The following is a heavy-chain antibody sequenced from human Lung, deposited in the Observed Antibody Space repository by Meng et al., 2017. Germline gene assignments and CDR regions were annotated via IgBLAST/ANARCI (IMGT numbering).Heavy chain of an antibody. CDR3: ARDEDISAAGKLFGDY. CDR1: GYNFPDYW. CDR2: INPKSGDT. J-gene: IGHJ4*02. D-gene: IGHD6-13*01. V-gene: IGHV1-2*06. Sequence: QVPVVRSGAEVKKPGASVKVSCKPSGYNFPDYWLHWVRRAPGQGLEWMGRINPKSGDTHYAQRFQGRVTMTGDTSISTAYMELSGLRSDDTAMYYCARDEDISAAGKLFGDYWGQGTLVTVSS.